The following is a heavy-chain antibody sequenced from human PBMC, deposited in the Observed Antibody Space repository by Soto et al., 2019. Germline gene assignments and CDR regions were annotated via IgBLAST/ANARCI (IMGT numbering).Heavy chain of an antibody. CDR2: ISHGGTT. CDR1: GGSLSGFY. CDR3: ARHIGYCSGDRYHHFDY. D-gene: IGHD2-15*01. V-gene: IGHV4-34*01. J-gene: IGHJ4*01. Sequence: QVQLQQWGAGLLKSSETLSLTCAVYGGSLSGFYWSWIRHSPGRGLEWIGEISHGGTTTYSPSLTSRVTISVDTSKNHFSLQLSSVTAADTAVYYCARHIGYCSGDRYHHFDYWGQGTLVTVSS.